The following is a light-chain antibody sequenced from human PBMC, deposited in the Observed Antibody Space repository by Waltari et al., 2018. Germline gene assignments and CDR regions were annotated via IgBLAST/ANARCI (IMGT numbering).Light chain of an antibody. CDR2: WAS. CDR1: QSALYSSNNKNY. J-gene: IGKJ2*01. CDR3: QQYYSTQT. V-gene: IGKV4-1*01. Sequence: DIVMTQSPDSLAVSLGERATINCKSSQSALYSSNNKNYLAWYQQKPGQPPKLLIYWASTRESGVPDRFSGSGSGTDFTLTISSLQAEDVAVYYCQQYYSTQTFGQGTKLEIK.